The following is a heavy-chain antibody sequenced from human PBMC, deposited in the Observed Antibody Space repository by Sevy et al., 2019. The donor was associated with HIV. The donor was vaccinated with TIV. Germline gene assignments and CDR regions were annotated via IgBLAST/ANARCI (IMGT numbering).Heavy chain of an antibody. CDR3: ASGDTTMITDLAY. Sequence: GGSLRLSCGASGFTFSNYAMSWVRQAPGKGPEWVSGINNGGSTYYADSVKGRFTISRDNSKKMVFLQMNSLRAEDTAVYYCASGDTTMITDLAYWGQGALVTVSS. CDR1: GFTFSNYA. D-gene: IGHD5-18*01. CDR2: INNGGST. J-gene: IGHJ4*02. V-gene: IGHV3-23*01.